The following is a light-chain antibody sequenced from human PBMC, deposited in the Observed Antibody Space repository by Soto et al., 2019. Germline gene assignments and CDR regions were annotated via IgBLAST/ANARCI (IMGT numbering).Light chain of an antibody. J-gene: IGKJ3*01. V-gene: IGKV3-20*01. Sequence: EIVLTQSPGTLSLSPGERATLYCRASQSVGSNYLAWYQQKPGQAPRVLIYGASSRATGIPDRFSGSGSGADFTLTISRLEPEDFAVYYCQQYTTSPFTFGPATKVDIK. CDR2: GAS. CDR3: QQYTTSPFT. CDR1: QSVGSNY.